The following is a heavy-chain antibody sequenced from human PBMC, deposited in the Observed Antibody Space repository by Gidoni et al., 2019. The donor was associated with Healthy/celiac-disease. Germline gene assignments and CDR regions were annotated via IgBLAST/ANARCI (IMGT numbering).Heavy chain of an antibody. Sequence: QVQLVQSGAEVKKPGSSVKVSCKASGGTFSSYAISWVRQAPGQGLEWMGGIIPIFGTANYESTSTAYMELSSLRSEDTAVYYCARASVAAAGRNDAFDIWGQGTMVTVSS. CDR3: ARASVAAAGRNDAFDI. CDR2: IIPIFGTA. CDR1: GGTFSSYA. V-gene: IGHV1-69*01. D-gene: IGHD6-13*01. J-gene: IGHJ3*02.